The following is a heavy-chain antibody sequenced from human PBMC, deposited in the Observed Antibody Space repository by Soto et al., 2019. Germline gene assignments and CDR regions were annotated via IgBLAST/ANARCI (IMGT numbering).Heavy chain of an antibody. D-gene: IGHD3-22*01. Sequence: GGSLRLSCAASGFTFSTYSMNWVRQAPGKGLEWVSSISSSSSYIYYADSVKGRFAISRDNAKNSLYLQMNSLRAEDTAVYYCARYDSSGYYWPYYYYGMDVWGQGTTLTVSS. CDR1: GFTFSTYS. CDR3: ARYDSSGYYWPYYYYGMDV. V-gene: IGHV3-21*01. J-gene: IGHJ6*02. CDR2: ISSSSSYI.